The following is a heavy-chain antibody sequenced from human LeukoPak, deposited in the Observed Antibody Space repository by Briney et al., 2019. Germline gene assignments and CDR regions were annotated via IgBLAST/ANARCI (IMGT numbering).Heavy chain of an antibody. D-gene: IGHD6-25*01. CDR1: AFTLSRYA. CDR3: AKDLYSSGFDY. J-gene: IGHJ4*02. Sequence: GGSLRLSCAPSAFTLSRYAMHWDRQAASKGLEWVAVISYDGSNKYYADSVKGRFTISRDNSKNTLYLQMNSLRAVDTAVYYCAKDLYSSGFDYWGQGTLVTVSS. CDR2: ISYDGSNK. V-gene: IGHV3-30*01.